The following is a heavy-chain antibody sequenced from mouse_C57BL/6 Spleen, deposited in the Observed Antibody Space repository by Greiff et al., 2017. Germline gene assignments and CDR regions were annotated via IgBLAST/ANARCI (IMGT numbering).Heavy chain of an antibody. J-gene: IGHJ2*01. V-gene: IGHV1-15*01. CDR2: IDPETGGT. CDR3: TRQGSPDYYGSSYEDY. Sequence: QVQLQQSGAELVRPGASVTLSCKASGYTFTDYEMHWVKQTPVHGLEWIGAIDPETGGTAYNQKFKGKAILTADKSSSTAYMELRSLTSEDSAVYYCTRQGSPDYYGSSYEDYWGQGTTLTVSS. CDR1: GYTFTDYE. D-gene: IGHD1-1*01.